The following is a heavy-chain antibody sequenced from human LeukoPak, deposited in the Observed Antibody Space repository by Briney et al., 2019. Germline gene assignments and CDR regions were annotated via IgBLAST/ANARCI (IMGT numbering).Heavy chain of an antibody. CDR2: IYTSGIT. Sequence: PSETLSLTCTVSSGSISGHYWSWIRQSPGRGLEWIGNIYTSGITKYNPSLNSRVTIYIDTSKNRFSLKVTSMTAADTDIYYCARQAQDGTDNYFDPWGRGILVTVSS. D-gene: IGHD1-14*01. CDR1: SGSISGHY. V-gene: IGHV4-4*09. CDR3: ARQAQDGTDNYFDP. J-gene: IGHJ5*02.